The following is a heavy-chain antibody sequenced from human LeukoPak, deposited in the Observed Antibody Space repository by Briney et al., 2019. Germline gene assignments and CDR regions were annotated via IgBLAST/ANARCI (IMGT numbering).Heavy chain of an antibody. D-gene: IGHD3-10*01. CDR2: IWSDGINR. V-gene: IGHV3-33*03. J-gene: IGHJ6*02. CDR3: AKADTIPRHPEYFYYALDV. Sequence: GGSLRLSCAASGFTFRNHGMHWVRQAPGKGLEWVAIIWSDGINRYYADSVKGRFTISRDNSKNTLYLQMNGLRVEDTAVYYCAKADTIPRHPEYFYYALDVWGQGTTVTVSS. CDR1: GFTFRNHG.